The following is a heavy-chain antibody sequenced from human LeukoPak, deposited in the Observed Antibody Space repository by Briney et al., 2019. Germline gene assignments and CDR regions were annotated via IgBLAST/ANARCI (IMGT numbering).Heavy chain of an antibody. Sequence: PGGSLRLSCAASGFTFSSYGMHWVRQAPGKGLEWVAVIWYDGSDKYYADSVKGRFTISRDNSKNTLYPQMNSLRAEDTAVYYCARALAAAGTGYYYYYGMDVWGKGTTVTVSS. CDR3: ARALAAAGTGYYYYYGMDV. D-gene: IGHD6-13*01. V-gene: IGHV3-33*01. CDR1: GFTFSSYG. J-gene: IGHJ6*04. CDR2: IWYDGSDK.